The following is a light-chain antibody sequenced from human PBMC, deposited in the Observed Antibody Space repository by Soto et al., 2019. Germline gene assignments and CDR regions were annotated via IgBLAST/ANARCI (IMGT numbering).Light chain of an antibody. J-gene: IGLJ1*01. V-gene: IGLV2-11*01. CDR1: SSDVGGYNY. CDR2: DVS. Sequence: QSALTQPRSVSGSPGQSGTISCTGTSSDVGGYNYVSWYQQHPGKAPKLMIYDVSKRPPGVPYRFSGSKSGNKASRTISGLMAEDEGDYYCCSYAGNYTHVFATGTKLT. CDR3: CSYAGNYTHV.